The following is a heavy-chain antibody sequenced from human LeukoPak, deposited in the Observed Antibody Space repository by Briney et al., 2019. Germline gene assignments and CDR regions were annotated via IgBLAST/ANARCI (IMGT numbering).Heavy chain of an antibody. V-gene: IGHV4-39*01. CDR1: GGSISSGSYY. CDR3: ARLSMVRGRGLDY. D-gene: IGHD3-10*01. CDR2: IYYSGST. J-gene: IGHJ4*02. Sequence: SETLSLTCTVSGGSISSGSYYWSWIRQPPGKGLEWIGSIYYSGSTYYNPSLKSRVTISVDTSKNQFSLKLSSVTAADTAVYYCARLSMVRGRGLDYWGQGTLVTVSS.